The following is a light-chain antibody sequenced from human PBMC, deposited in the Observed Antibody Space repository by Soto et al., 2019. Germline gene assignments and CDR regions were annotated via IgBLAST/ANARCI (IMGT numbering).Light chain of an antibody. J-gene: IGKJ2*01. CDR1: QSINSN. Sequence: EIVMTQSPATLSVSPGERATLSCRASQSINSNLAWYQHKPGQGPRLLIYGASTRATGIPARFSGSGSGTEFTLTISRLQSEDFAVYYCQQFSNWPPRYTFGQGTKLEIK. CDR3: QQFSNWPPRYT. V-gene: IGKV3-15*01. CDR2: GAS.